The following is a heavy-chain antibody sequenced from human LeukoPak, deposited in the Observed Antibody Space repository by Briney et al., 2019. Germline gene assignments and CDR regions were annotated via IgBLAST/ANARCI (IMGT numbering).Heavy chain of an antibody. CDR3: ASRTHYDFWSGYYYYMDV. CDR2: INHSGST. J-gene: IGHJ6*03. Sequence: SETLSLTCAVSGGSFSGYYWSWIRQPPGKGLEWIGEINHSGSTNYNPSLKSRGTISVDTSKNQFSLKLSSVTAADTAVYYCASRTHYDFWSGYYYYMDVWGKGTTVTVSS. V-gene: IGHV4-34*01. CDR1: GGSFSGYY. D-gene: IGHD3-3*01.